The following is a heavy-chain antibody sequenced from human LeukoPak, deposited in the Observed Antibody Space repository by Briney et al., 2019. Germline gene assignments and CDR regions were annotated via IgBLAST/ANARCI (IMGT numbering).Heavy chain of an antibody. D-gene: IGHD2-15*01. CDR1: GFTFSTFA. CDR2: IGAGGST. J-gene: IGHJ4*02. V-gene: IGHV3-23*01. CDR3: AKGTGGSSYSALDY. Sequence: GGSLRLSCAASGFTFSTFAMSWVRQAPGKGLGWVSAIGAGGSTNYAGSVQGRFTISRDNSKNTLYLQMDSLRAEDTAVYYCAKGTGGSSYSALDYWGQGTLVTVSS.